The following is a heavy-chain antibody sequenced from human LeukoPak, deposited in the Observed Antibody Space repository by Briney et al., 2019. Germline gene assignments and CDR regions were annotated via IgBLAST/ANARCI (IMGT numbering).Heavy chain of an antibody. D-gene: IGHD3-16*01. CDR1: GRSFSGHY. V-gene: IGHV4-34*01. Sequence: PSETLSLTCAGYGRSFSGHYWTWIRQPPGKGREWIGEINHNGITNYNPSLKSRVTISVDTSKNQFSLELRSATAADTAVYYCARSVSGGLECDSWAQGSLVTVSS. J-gene: IGHJ4*02. CDR3: ARSVSGGLECDS. CDR2: INHNGIT.